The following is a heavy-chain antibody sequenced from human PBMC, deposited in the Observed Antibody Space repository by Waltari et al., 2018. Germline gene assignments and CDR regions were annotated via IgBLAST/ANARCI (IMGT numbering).Heavy chain of an antibody. Sequence: QVQLQQWGAGLLKPSETLSLTCAVYGGSFSGYYWSWIRQPPGKGLEWIGEINHSGRTNYNPSLKRRVTISLDTSKNQFSLKLSSVTAADTAVYYCARKRITMVRGVILYYYGMDVWGQGTTVTVSS. D-gene: IGHD3-10*01. CDR1: GGSFSGYY. CDR2: INHSGRT. CDR3: ARKRITMVRGVILYYYGMDV. J-gene: IGHJ6*02. V-gene: IGHV4-34*01.